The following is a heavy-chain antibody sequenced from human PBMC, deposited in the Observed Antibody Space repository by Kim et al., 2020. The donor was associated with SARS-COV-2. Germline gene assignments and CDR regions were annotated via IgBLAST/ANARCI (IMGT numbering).Heavy chain of an antibody. D-gene: IGHD3-10*01. CDR2: ISSGGRYI. CDR3: ARDFGDYDRVS. Sequence: GGSLRLSCAASGFTFSRYSMNWVRQAPGKGLEWVSSISSGGRYIYYADSVKGRFTISRDNAKNSLYLQMDSLRAEDTAVYYCARDFGDYDRVSWGQGTLVTVSS. J-gene: IGHJ5*02. V-gene: IGHV3-21*01. CDR1: GFTFSRYS.